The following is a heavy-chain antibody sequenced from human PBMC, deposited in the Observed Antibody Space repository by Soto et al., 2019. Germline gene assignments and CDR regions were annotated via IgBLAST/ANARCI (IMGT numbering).Heavy chain of an antibody. Sequence: PSETLSLTCTVPGGSIRRFYRAWIRQPPGKGLEWIGYIYYSGSTNYNPSLKSRVTISVDTSKNQFSLKLSSVTAADTAVYYCARIVPAALTNRRYYFDPWGQGTLVTVSS. CDR1: GGSIRRFY. CDR3: ARIVPAALTNRRYYFDP. D-gene: IGHD2-2*01. J-gene: IGHJ5*02. V-gene: IGHV4-59*01. CDR2: IYYSGST.